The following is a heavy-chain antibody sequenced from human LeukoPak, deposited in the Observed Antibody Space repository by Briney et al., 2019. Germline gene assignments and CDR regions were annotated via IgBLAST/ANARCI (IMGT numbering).Heavy chain of an antibody. CDR3: APDLRGSARSLDD. Sequence: GGSLRLSCAASGFTFSNYAMSWVRQAPGKGLEWVSLISGSGDTAYYLDSVKGRFTISRDNSKNTLSLQMNSLRAEDTAVYYCAPDLRGSARSLDDWGQGTLVTVSS. D-gene: IGHD6-25*01. J-gene: IGHJ4*02. V-gene: IGHV3-23*01. CDR2: ISGSGDTA. CDR1: GFTFSNYA.